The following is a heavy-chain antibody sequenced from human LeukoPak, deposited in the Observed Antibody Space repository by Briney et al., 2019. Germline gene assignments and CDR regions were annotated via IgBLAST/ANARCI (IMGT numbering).Heavy chain of an antibody. V-gene: IGHV3-64*01. CDR1: GFTFSSYA. CDR3: ARDNFEGDYYFDY. J-gene: IGHJ4*02. D-gene: IGHD3-9*01. CDR2: ISSNGGST. Sequence: GGSLRLSCAASGFTFSSYAMHWVRQALGKGLEYVSAISSNGGSTYYANSVKGRFTISRDNSKSTLYLQMGSLRAEDMAVYYCARDNFEGDYYFDYWGQGTLVTVSS.